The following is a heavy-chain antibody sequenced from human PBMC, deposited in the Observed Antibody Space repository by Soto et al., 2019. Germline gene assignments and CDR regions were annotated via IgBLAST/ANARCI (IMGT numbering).Heavy chain of an antibody. CDR1: GFTFSSYA. Sequence: GGSLRLSCATSGFTFSSYAMSWVRQAPGRGVEWVSGLSGGGTTYYADSVKGRFTISRDTSKNTLYLQMNSLRAEDTAVYYCAKARYYDSTGYLYYFDYWGQGTLGTV. D-gene: IGHD3-22*01. V-gene: IGHV3-23*01. CDR3: AKARYYDSTGYLYYFDY. J-gene: IGHJ4*02. CDR2: LSGGGTT.